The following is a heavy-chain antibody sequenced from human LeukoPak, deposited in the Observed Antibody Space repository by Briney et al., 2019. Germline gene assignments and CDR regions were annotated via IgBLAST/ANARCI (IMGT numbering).Heavy chain of an antibody. CDR1: GASISGGFSA. CDR3: RDPAGFDGPSNFFDT. CDR2: ISHAGTT. J-gene: IGHJ5*02. Sequence: SGTLSLTCTVSGASISGGFSAWGWVRQPPGKTLEWIGTISHAGTTFLNPSLKSRVTISVDAAKSHVSLTLTSVTAADSATFCARDPAGFDGPSNFFDTWDQGILVTVSS. V-gene: IGHV4-39*02. D-gene: IGHD5-24*01.